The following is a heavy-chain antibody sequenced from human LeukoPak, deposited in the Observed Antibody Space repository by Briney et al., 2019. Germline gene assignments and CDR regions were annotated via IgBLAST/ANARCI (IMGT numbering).Heavy chain of an antibody. V-gene: IGHV3-33*06. Sequence: HSGGSLRLSCAASGFTFSSYGMHWVRQAPGKGLEWVAVIWYDSSNKYYADSVKGRFTISRDISKNTLYLQMNSLRAEDTAVYYCAKDDYSNYGMDVWGQGTTVTVSS. CDR1: GFTFSSYG. CDR3: AKDDYSNYGMDV. D-gene: IGHD4-11*01. J-gene: IGHJ6*02. CDR2: IWYDSSNK.